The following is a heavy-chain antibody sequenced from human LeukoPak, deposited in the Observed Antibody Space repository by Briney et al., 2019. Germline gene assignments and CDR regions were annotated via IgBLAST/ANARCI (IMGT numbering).Heavy chain of an antibody. CDR1: GITFSRYA. V-gene: IGHV3-23*01. CDR2: ISGSGGST. CDR3: AKDREDGMDV. Sequence: PGGSLRLSCAASGITFSRYAMSWVRQAPGKGLEWVSGISGSGGSTYYTDSVKGRVTISRDNSKDTLYLQMNSLRAEDTAAYYCAKDREDGMDVWGQGTTVTVSS. J-gene: IGHJ6*02.